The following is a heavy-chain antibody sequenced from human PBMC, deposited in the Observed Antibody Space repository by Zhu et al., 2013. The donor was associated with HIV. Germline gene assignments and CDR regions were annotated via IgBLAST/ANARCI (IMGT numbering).Heavy chain of an antibody. CDR3: ARGRPTAMVINWFDP. J-gene: IGHJ5*02. D-gene: IGHD5-18*01. CDR2: INPNSGGT. Sequence: QVQLVQSGAEVKKPGASVKVSCKASGYTFTGYYMHWVRQAPGQGLEWMGWINPNSGGTNYAQKFQGWVTMTRDTSISTAYMELSRLRSDDTAVYYCARGRPTAMVINWFDPWGQGTLVTVSS. V-gene: IGHV1-2*04. CDR1: GYTFTGYY.